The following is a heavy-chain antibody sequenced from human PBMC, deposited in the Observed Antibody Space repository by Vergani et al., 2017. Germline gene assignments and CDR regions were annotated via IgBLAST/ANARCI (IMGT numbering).Heavy chain of an antibody. V-gene: IGHV3-30*02. CDR3: AKEGAGYCSGGTCYPEY. Sequence: QVQLVESGGGVVQPGGSLRLSCAASGFTFNSYGMHWVRQAPGKGLEWVASIRSDESRRYYGDSMEGPFTISRDNSKNTLYLQMKSLRPEDTAVYYFAKEGAGYCSGGTCYPEYWGQGTLVIVSS. J-gene: IGHJ4*02. D-gene: IGHD2-15*01. CDR1: GFTFNSYG. CDR2: IRSDESRR.